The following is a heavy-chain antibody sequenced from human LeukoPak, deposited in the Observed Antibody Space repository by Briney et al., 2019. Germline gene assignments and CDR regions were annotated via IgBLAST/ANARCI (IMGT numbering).Heavy chain of an antibody. Sequence: GGSLRLSCAASGLSFNTYAMSWVRQAPGRGLEWVSVISGSGDSIFYADSVKGRFTISRDNSRSTLYLQMNSLRVEDTAVYYCTKLGLLAHCGGDCRGMDVWGQGTTVTVSS. CDR1: GLSFNTYA. CDR3: TKLGLLAHCGGDCRGMDV. J-gene: IGHJ6*02. D-gene: IGHD2-21*02. V-gene: IGHV3-23*01. CDR2: ISGSGDSI.